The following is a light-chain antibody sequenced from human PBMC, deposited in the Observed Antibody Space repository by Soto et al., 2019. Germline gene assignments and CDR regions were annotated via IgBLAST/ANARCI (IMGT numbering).Light chain of an antibody. V-gene: IGLV2-11*01. CDR1: SSDVGGYNY. J-gene: IGLJ2*01. Sequence: QSALTQPASVSGSPGQSVTISCTGTSSDVGGYNYVSWYQQHPGKAPKLIIYDVSKRPSGVPDRFSGSKSDNTASLTISGLQAEDEADYYCCSYAGSYTFVLFGGGTKVTVL. CDR3: CSYAGSYTFVL. CDR2: DVS.